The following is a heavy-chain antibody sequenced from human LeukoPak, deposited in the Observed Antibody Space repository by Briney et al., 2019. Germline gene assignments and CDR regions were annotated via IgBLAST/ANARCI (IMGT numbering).Heavy chain of an antibody. J-gene: IGHJ6*02. D-gene: IGHD3-16*01. CDR2: IIPMFGVT. Sequence: SVTVSCKASGGTFSSHALSGVRQAPGQGLEWMGRIIPMFGVTNYAQNFQGRFTITADKSTTTVYMELTSLRSEDTAVYYCAGNPLGTEMLMGYYYYGMDVWGQGTTVTVSS. CDR1: GGTFSSHA. CDR3: AGNPLGTEMLMGYYYYGMDV. V-gene: IGHV1-69*04.